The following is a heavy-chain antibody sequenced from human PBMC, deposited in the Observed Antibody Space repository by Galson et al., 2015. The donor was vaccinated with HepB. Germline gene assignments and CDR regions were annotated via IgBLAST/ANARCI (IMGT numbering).Heavy chain of an antibody. V-gene: IGHV4-59*01. D-gene: IGHD3-10*01. Sequence: SLTCTVSGGSISTYYWSWIRQPPGKGLEWIGHIHNSGSTNYNPSLKSRVTISVDASKNQFSLKLSSVTTADTAVYYCSREGAFGETPWGQGTLVAVSS. CDR1: GGSISTYY. CDR2: IHNSGST. J-gene: IGHJ5*02. CDR3: SREGAFGETP.